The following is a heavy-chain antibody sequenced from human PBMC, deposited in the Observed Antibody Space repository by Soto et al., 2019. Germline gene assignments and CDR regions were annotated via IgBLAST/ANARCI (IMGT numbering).Heavy chain of an antibody. V-gene: IGHV1-69*01. D-gene: IGHD6-6*01. CDR1: GGTFSGYA. Sequence: QVQLVQYGAEVKKPGSSVKVSCKASGGTFSGYAISWVRQSPGQGLEWMGGIIPIFGTANYAQNFQGRVTNTEDESTSTAYMELSSLRSEDTAVYYCARGVRYSIAASKLYWFDPWVQGTLVTASS. CDR2: IIPIFGTA. J-gene: IGHJ5*02. CDR3: ARGVRYSIAASKLYWFDP.